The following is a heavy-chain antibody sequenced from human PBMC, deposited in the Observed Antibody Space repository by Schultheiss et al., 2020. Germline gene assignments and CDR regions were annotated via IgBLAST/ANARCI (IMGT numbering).Heavy chain of an antibody. J-gene: IGHJ5*02. Sequence: GESLKISCKASGYTFTSYAMHWVRQAPGQRLEWMGWINAGNGNTKYSQKFQGRVTITRDTSASTAYMELSSLRSEDTAVYYCARLLYQDCLTTSCRPYDWFDPWGQGTLVTVSS. CDR1: GYTFTSYA. CDR2: INAGNGNT. V-gene: IGHV1-3*01. D-gene: IGHD2-2*01. CDR3: ARLLYQDCLTTSCRPYDWFDP.